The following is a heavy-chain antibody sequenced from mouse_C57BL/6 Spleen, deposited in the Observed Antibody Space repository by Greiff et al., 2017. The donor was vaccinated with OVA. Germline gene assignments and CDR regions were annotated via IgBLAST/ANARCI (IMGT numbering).Heavy chain of an antibody. Sequence: QVQLQQPGAELVKPGASVKLSCKASGYTFTSYWLQWVTQRPGQGLEWIGEIDPSDSYTNYNQKFKGKATLSVDTSSSTAYMQLSSLTSEDSAVYDCARRRGTAQATRAMDYWGQGTSVTVSS. V-gene: IGHV1-50*01. CDR1: GYTFTSYW. J-gene: IGHJ4*01. CDR2: IDPSDSYT. D-gene: IGHD3-2*02. CDR3: ARRRGTAQATRAMDY.